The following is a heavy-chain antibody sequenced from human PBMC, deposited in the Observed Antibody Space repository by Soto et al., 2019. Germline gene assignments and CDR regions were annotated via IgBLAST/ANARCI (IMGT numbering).Heavy chain of an antibody. J-gene: IGHJ5*02. CDR1: GGSISSYY. CDR2: IYYSGST. V-gene: IGHV4-59*08. CDR3: ARLAYDFWSGSDSGWFDP. D-gene: IGHD3-3*01. Sequence: SETLSLTCTVSGGSISSYYWSWIRQPPGKGLEWIGYIYYSGSTNYNPSLKSRVTISVDTSKNQFSLKLSSVTAADTAVYYCARLAYDFWSGSDSGWFDPWGQGTLVTVSS.